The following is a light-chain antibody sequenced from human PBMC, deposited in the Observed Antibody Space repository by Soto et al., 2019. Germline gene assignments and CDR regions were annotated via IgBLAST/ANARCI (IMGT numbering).Light chain of an antibody. V-gene: IGKV3-20*01. Sequence: EIVLTQSPGTLSLSPGERATLSCRASQTVTNNFLAWYQQKPGQAPRLLIFDASSRATGIPDRFGGSGSGTDFSLTISSLEPEDFAVYYCQQYGSSPLFTFGPGTKVDFK. CDR2: DAS. CDR1: QTVTNNF. J-gene: IGKJ3*01. CDR3: QQYGSSPLFT.